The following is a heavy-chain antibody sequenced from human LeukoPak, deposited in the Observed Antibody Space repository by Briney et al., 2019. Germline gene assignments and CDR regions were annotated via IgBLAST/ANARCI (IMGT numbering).Heavy chain of an antibody. CDR3: ARGSAAGAPHDFDY. CDR1: GGSFSGYY. Sequence: SETLSLTCAVYGGSFSGYYWSWIRQPPGKGLEWIGEINHSGSTNYNPSLKSRVTISVDTSKNQISLKLSSVTAADTAVYYCARGSAAGAPHDFDYWGQGTLVTVSS. J-gene: IGHJ4*02. CDR2: INHSGST. V-gene: IGHV4-34*01. D-gene: IGHD6-13*01.